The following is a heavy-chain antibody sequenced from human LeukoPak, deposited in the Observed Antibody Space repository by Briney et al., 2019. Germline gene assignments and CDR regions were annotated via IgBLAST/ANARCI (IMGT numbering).Heavy chain of an antibody. J-gene: IGHJ4*02. CDR3: ARDLTGSSFQVY. CDR2: IRNDGSNK. Sequence: GGSLRLSCAASGFTFSSYGMHWVRQAPGKGLEWVAFIRNDGSNKYYADSVKGRFTISRDNSKNTLYLQMNSLRAEDTAVYYCARDLTGSSFQVYWGQGTLVTVSS. CDR1: GFTFSSYG. V-gene: IGHV3-30*02. D-gene: IGHD3-9*01.